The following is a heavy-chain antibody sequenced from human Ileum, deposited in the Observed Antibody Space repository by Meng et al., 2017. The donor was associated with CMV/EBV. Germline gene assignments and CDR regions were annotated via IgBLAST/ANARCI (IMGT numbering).Heavy chain of an antibody. CDR1: GGSISSSSYY. J-gene: IGHJ5*02. Sequence: ESLRLSCTVSGGSISSSSYYWGWIRQPPGKGLEWIGSIYYSGSTYYNPSLKSRVTISVDTSKNQFSLKLSSVTAADTAVYYCARFYYDSSGVGFDPWGQGTLVTVSS. CDR2: IYYSGST. D-gene: IGHD3-22*01. V-gene: IGHV4-39*07. CDR3: ARFYYDSSGVGFDP.